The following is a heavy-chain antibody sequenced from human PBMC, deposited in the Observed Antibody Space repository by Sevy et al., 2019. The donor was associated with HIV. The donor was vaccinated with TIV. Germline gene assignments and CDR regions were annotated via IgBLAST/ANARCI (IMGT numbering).Heavy chain of an antibody. CDR3: AGDRRFCGNECYLYYYYGMDV. V-gene: IGHV3-53*01. D-gene: IGHD3-16*02. Sequence: GESLKISCAASGFNVNDNYMTWVRQAPGKGLEWVSIIHADGSSYYADSVKVRFTMSRDDSKNIVNLQMNSLRADDTAVYYCAGDRRFCGNECYLYYYYGMDVWGQGTAVTVSS. CDR1: GFNVNDNY. J-gene: IGHJ6*02. CDR2: IHADGSS.